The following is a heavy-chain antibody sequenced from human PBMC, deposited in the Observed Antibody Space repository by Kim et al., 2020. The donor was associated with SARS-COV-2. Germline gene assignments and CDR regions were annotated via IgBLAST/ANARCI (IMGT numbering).Heavy chain of an antibody. Sequence: GGSLRRSCAASGFTFSSYGIHWVRQAPGKGLEWVTVIWLDGSNKHYIDSVKGRFTISRDNSRNTLYLQMNSLRVEDTAVYYCARGRGSYNYYMDVWGKGTTVTVSS. CDR2: IWLDGSNK. J-gene: IGHJ6*03. V-gene: IGHV3-33*01. CDR1: GFTFSSYG. CDR3: ARGRGSYNYYMDV.